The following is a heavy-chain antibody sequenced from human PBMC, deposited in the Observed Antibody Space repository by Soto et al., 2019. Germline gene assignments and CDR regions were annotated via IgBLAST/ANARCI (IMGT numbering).Heavy chain of an antibody. CDR1: GFTFSNYW. J-gene: IGHJ3*01. D-gene: IGHD3-10*01. CDR2: IKGDVSSM. V-gene: IGHV3-74*01. Sequence: EVQLVESGGGLVQAGESLRLSCEASGFTFSNYWMHWVRQVPGKGLVWVSRIKGDVSSMNYADSVKGRFTISRDNAKNTVFLQMGSLGAEDTAVYYCARGIPGHYGFDVWGQGTMVTVSS. CDR3: ARGIPGHYGFDV.